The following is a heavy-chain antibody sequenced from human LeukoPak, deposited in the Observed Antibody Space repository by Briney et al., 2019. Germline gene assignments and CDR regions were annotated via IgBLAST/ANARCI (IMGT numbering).Heavy chain of an antibody. CDR3: ARAFSGSEFY. CDR2: IYSGGST. Sequence: GGSLRLSCAASGLTVSSNYMSWVRQAPGKGLEWVSVIYSGGSTYYADSVKGRFTISRDNAKNSLYLQMNSLRAEDTAVYYCARAFSGSEFYWGQGTLVTVSS. J-gene: IGHJ4*02. V-gene: IGHV3-53*01. CDR1: GLTVSSNY. D-gene: IGHD6-19*01.